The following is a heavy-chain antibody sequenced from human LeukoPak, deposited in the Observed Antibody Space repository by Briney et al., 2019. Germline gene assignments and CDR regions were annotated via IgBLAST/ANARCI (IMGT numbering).Heavy chain of an antibody. D-gene: IGHD1-26*01. V-gene: IGHV1-69*02. CDR3: ASIVGATTGDY. J-gene: IGHJ4*02. CDR1: GGTLSSYT. CDR2: IIPILGIA. Sequence: SVKVSCQASGGTLSSYTISWLRQAPGQGLEWMGRIIPILGIANYAQKFQGRVTITADKSTSTAYMELSSLRSEDTAVYYCASIVGATTGDYWGQGTLVTVSS.